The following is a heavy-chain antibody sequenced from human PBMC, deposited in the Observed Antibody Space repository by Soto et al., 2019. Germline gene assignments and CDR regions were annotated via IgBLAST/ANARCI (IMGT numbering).Heavy chain of an antibody. Sequence: QLQLQESGPGLVKPSETLSLTCTVSGGSSSSSSYYWGWIRQPPGKGLEWIGSIEYSGSTYYTPSLKSRVTISVYRSKNHFSLKLSSVTAADTAVYYCARYTVTRGFGYWGQGSLVTVSS. CDR2: IEYSGST. CDR3: ARYTVTRGFGY. D-gene: IGHD4-17*01. CDR1: GGSSSSSSYY. V-gene: IGHV4-39*01. J-gene: IGHJ4*02.